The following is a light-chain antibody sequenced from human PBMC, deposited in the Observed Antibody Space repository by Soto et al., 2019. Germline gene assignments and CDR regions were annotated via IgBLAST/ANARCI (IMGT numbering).Light chain of an antibody. CDR3: SSYTTSSSTLYV. J-gene: IGLJ1*01. Sequence: QSALTQPASVSGSPGQSITISCTGTSSDVGGYNYVSWYQQHPGKAPKLMIYDVSNRPSGVSNRFSGSKSGNTASLTISGLQAEDEADYYCSSYTTSSSTLYVFGTGTKFTVL. CDR2: DVS. V-gene: IGLV2-14*01. CDR1: SSDVGGYNY.